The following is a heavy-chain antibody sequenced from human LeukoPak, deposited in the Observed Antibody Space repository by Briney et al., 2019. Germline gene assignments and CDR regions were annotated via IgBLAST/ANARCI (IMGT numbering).Heavy chain of an antibody. V-gene: IGHV4-34*01. Sequence: SETLSLTCAVYGGSFSGYYWSWIRQPPGKGLEWIGEINHSGSTNYNPSLKSRVTISVDTSKNQFSLKLSSVTAADTAVYYCARGWYSSGHDYWGQGTLVTVSS. CDR3: ARGWYSSGHDY. J-gene: IGHJ4*02. CDR1: GGSFSGYY. D-gene: IGHD6-19*01. CDR2: INHSGST.